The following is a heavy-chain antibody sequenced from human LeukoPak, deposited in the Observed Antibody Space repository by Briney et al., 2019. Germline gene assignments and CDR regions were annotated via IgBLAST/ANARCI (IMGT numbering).Heavy chain of an antibody. D-gene: IGHD2-2*01. Sequence: GGSLRLSCAASGFTFSSYWMSWVRQAPGKGLEWVANIKQDGSEKYYVDSVKGRFTISRDNAKNSLYLQMNSLRAEDTAVYYCARAPIEVVPAAIRGSGMDVWGKGTTVTVSS. CDR2: IKQDGSEK. J-gene: IGHJ6*04. V-gene: IGHV3-7*03. CDR3: ARAPIEVVPAAIRGSGMDV. CDR1: GFTFSSYW.